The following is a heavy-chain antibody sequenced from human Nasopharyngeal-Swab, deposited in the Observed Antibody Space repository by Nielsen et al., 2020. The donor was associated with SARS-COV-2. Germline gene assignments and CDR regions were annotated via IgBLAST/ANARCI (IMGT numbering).Heavy chain of an antibody. V-gene: IGHV5-51*01. CDR2: IYPGDSDT. CDR3: ARQMDYYGSGSPPGY. Sequence: GESLKISCKGSGYSFTSYWISWVRQMPGKGLEWMGTIYPGDSDTRYSPSFQGQATISADKSISTAYLQWSSLKASDTAMYYCARQMDYYGSGSPPGYWGQGTLVTVSS. CDR1: GYSFTSYW. J-gene: IGHJ4*02. D-gene: IGHD3-10*01.